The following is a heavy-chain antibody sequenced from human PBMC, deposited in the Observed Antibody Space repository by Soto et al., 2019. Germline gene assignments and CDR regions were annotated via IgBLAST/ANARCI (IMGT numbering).Heavy chain of an antibody. Sequence: GGSLRLSCAASGFTFSSYGMHWVRQAPGKGLEWVAVIWYDGINKYYADSVKGRFTISRDNSKNTLYLQMNSLRAEDTAVYYCARRGYSSSSFDYWGQGTLVTVSS. CDR2: IWYDGINK. V-gene: IGHV3-33*01. D-gene: IGHD6-6*01. J-gene: IGHJ4*02. CDR1: GFTFSSYG. CDR3: ARRGYSSSSFDY.